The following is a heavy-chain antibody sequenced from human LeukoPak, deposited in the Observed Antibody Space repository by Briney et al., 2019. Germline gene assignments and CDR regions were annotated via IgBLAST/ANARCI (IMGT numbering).Heavy chain of an antibody. J-gene: IGHJ6*02. CDR1: GGTFSSYA. Sequence: SVKVSCKASGGTFSSYAISWVRQAPGQGLEWMGGIIPIFGTANYAQKFQGRVTITADESTSTAYMELSSLRSEDTAVYYCARRNRPRYFDWPSVYPHYYYYGMDVWGQGTTVTVSS. D-gene: IGHD3-9*01. V-gene: IGHV1-69*01. CDR2: IIPIFGTA. CDR3: ARRNRPRYFDWPSVYPHYYYYGMDV.